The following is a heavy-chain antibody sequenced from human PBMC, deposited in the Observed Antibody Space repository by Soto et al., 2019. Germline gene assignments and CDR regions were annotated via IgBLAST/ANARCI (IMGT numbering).Heavy chain of an antibody. J-gene: IGHJ4*02. CDR2: IKSKPEGGAI. V-gene: IGHV3-15*01. Sequence: PGGSLRLSCATSGFTFSNAWMNWVRQAPGKGLEWVGRIKSKPEGGAIDYAAPVKGRFSISRDDSKNTVYLQMNSLKTEDTAVYYCTTGAMDLDYAPGFDYWGQGTLVTVSS. CDR1: GFTFSNAW. D-gene: IGHD4-17*01. CDR3: TTGAMDLDYAPGFDY.